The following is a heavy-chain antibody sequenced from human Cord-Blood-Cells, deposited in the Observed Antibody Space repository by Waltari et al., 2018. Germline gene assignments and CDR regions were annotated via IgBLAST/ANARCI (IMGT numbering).Heavy chain of an antibody. CDR1: GGTFSSYA. D-gene: IGHD6-13*01. Sequence: QVQLVQSGAEVKKPGSSVKVSCKASGGTFSSYAISWVRQAPGQGLEWMGGIIPIFGTANYAQKFQGRVTITADESTSTAYMELSSLRSEDTAVYYCARVVAAAGTELYYYMDVWGKGTTVTVSS. CDR3: ARVVAAAGTELYYYMDV. J-gene: IGHJ6*03. CDR2: IIPIFGTA. V-gene: IGHV1-69*01.